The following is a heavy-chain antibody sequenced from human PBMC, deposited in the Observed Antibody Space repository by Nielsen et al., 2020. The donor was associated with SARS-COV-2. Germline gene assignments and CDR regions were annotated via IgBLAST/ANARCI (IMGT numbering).Heavy chain of an antibody. D-gene: IGHD3-22*01. CDR2: INPSGGST. CDR1: GYTFTSYY. Sequence: ASVKVSCKASGYTFTSYYMHWVRQAPGQGLEWMGIINPSGGSTSYAQKFQGRVTMTRDTSTSTVYMELSSLRSEDTAVYYCASFEIGDSNGARYGMDVWGQGTTVTVSS. J-gene: IGHJ6*02. V-gene: IGHV1-46*01. CDR3: ASFEIGDSNGARYGMDV.